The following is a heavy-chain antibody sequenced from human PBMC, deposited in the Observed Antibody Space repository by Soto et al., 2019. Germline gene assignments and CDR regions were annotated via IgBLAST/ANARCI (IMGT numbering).Heavy chain of an antibody. J-gene: IGHJ6*02. D-gene: IGHD6-13*01. CDR2: VSYDGNDN. CDR1: GFTFTSYA. CDR3: ARTAAAGTRYYGMDV. V-gene: IGHV3-30-3*01. Sequence: QVQLVESGGGVVQPGGSLSLSCAASGFTFTSYAMHWVRQAPGKGLEWVAAVSYDGNDNYYADFVKGRFTISRDNSKNTLNLQMDSLRPEDTAVYSCARTAAAGTRYYGMDVWGQGTTVTVS.